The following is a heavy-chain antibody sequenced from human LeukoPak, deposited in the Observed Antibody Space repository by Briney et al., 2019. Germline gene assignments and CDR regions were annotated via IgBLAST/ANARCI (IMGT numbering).Heavy chain of an antibody. D-gene: IGHD3-3*01. Sequence: GGSLRLSCAASGFTFSSYGMYWVRQAPGKGLEWVAVIWYDGSNENYADSVKGRFIISRDNSKNTLYLQMNSLRAEDTAVYYCARDKLKGRFFDYWGQGTLVTVSS. CDR1: GFTFSSYG. J-gene: IGHJ4*02. CDR2: IWYDGSNE. V-gene: IGHV3-33*07. CDR3: ARDKLKGRFFDY.